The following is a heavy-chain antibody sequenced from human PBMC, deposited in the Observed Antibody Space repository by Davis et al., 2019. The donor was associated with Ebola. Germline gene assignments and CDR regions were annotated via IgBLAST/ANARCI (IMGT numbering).Heavy chain of an antibody. CDR3: ARHASGDFWYFGL. Sequence: GGSLRLSCAASGFSFSIFAMTWVRQAPGKGLEWVSAISGSGGSTYYADSVMGRFTISRDNSKNTVYLQMNSLRAEDTAVYYCARHASGDFWYFGLWGRGTQVTVSS. CDR2: ISGSGGST. D-gene: IGHD4-17*01. CDR1: GFSFSIFA. J-gene: IGHJ2*01. V-gene: IGHV3-23*01.